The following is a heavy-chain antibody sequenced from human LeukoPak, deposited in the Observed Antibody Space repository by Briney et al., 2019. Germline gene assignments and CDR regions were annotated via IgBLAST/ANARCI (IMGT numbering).Heavy chain of an antibody. D-gene: IGHD3-9*01. J-gene: IGHJ4*02. CDR2: NSWNSGSI. CDR1: GFTFDDYA. Sequence: GGSLRLSCAASGFTFDDYAMHWVRQAPGEGLEWVSGNSWNSGSIGYAGSVNGRFTISRDNAKNSLYLQMNSLRAEDTALYYCAKDLNYDILTGAPNGFDYWGQGTLVTVSS. CDR3: AKDLNYDILTGAPNGFDY. V-gene: IGHV3-9*01.